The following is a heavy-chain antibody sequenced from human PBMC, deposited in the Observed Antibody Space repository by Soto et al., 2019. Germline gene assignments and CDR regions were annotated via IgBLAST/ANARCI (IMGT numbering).Heavy chain of an antibody. CDR3: ARSLSSWYWFDY. CDR2: IYYSGST. CDR1: GGSISSYY. J-gene: IGHJ4*02. Sequence: SETLSLTCTVSGGSISSYYWSWIRQPPGKGLEWIGYIYYSGSTNYNPSLKSRVTISVDTSKNQFSLKLSSVTAADTAVYYCARSLSSWYWFDYWGQGTLVTVSS. V-gene: IGHV4-59*01. D-gene: IGHD6-13*01.